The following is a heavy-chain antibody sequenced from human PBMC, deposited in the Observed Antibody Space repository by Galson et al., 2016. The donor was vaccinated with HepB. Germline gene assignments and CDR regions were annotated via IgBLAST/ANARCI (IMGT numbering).Heavy chain of an antibody. CDR3: ARRLVGGLGQRVKGDYIDY. V-gene: IGHV4-59*08. D-gene: IGHD3/OR15-3a*01. Sequence: SETLSLTCTVSGDSVTTKYWSWIRQPPGKTLEWIGYIYHSGSVNLSPSLKSRVIMSVDTSKNQFSLKLNSVTAADTAVYYCARRLVGGLGQRVKGDYIDYWGQGILVTVSS. J-gene: IGHJ4*02. CDR2: IYHSGSV. CDR1: GDSVTTKY.